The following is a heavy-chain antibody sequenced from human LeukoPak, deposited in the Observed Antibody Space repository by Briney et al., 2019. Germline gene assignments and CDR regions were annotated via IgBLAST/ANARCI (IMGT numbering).Heavy chain of an antibody. V-gene: IGHV3-23*01. CDR1: GFTFSSYA. CDR2: ISGSGGST. D-gene: IGHD3-22*01. J-gene: IGHJ4*02. CDR3: ALDYYDSSGYYYQGTFDY. Sequence: EGSLRLSCAASGFTFSSYAMSWVRQAPGKGLEWVSAISGSGGSTYYADSVKGRFTISRDNSKNTLYLQMNSLRAEDTAVYYCALDYYDSSGYYYQGTFDYWGQGTLVTVSS.